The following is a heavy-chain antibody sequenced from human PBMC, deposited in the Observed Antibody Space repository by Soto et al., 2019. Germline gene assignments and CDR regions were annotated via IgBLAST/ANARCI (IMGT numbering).Heavy chain of an antibody. Sequence: EVQLVESGGGLVQPGRSLRLSCAASGFSFDDYAMHWVRQAPGKGLEWVSGIRWNGGDIGYADSVKGRFTIARDNAKNSLYLHMNRLISEDTSLYYCAKDIGHQGVSDIWGQGTMVTVSS. J-gene: IGHJ3*02. CDR1: GFSFDDYA. CDR3: AKDIGHQGVSDI. D-gene: IGHD2-2*01. CDR2: IRWNGGDI. V-gene: IGHV3-9*01.